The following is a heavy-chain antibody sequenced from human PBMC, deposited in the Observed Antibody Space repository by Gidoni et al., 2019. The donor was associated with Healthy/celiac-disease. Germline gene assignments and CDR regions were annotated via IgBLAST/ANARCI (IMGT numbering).Heavy chain of an antibody. CDR2: FDPEDGET. CDR3: ATLRLIAARPLASYYFDY. Sequence: QVQLVQSGAEVKKPGASVKVSCKVSGSTLTELSMHWVRQAPGKGLEWMGGFDPEDGETIYAQKFQGRVTMTEDTSTDTAYMELSSLRSEDTAVYYCATLRLIAARPLASYYFDYWGQGTLVTVSS. V-gene: IGHV1-24*01. CDR1: GSTLTELS. D-gene: IGHD6-6*01. J-gene: IGHJ4*02.